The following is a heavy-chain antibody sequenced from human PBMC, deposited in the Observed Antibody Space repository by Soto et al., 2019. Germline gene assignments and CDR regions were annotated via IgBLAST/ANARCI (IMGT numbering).Heavy chain of an antibody. V-gene: IGHV1-69*01. D-gene: IGHD6-6*01. CDR1: GGSFTGSA. Sequence: QVQLVQSGAEVKKPGSSVKVSCKVSGGSFTGSAISWVRQAPGQGLEWMGGIIPIFGTTNYAQKFQGRVTITADESTRTAYTELSSLRSEDTALYYCARENSIASLSYYYGMDFWGQGTTVTVSS. J-gene: IGHJ6*02. CDR3: ARENSIASLSYYYGMDF. CDR2: IIPIFGTT.